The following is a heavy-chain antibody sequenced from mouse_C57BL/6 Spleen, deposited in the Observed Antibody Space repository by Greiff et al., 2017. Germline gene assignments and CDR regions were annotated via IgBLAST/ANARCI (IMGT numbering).Heavy chain of an antibody. CDR1: GYAFSSYW. D-gene: IGHD3-2*02. CDR2: IYPGDGDT. Sequence: QVQLQQSGAELVKPGASVKISCKASGYAFSSYWMNWVKQRPGKGLEWIGQIYPGDGDTNYNGKFKGKATLNADKSSSTAYMQLSSLTSEDSAVYFCARGTAQAIYYVDYWGQGTTLTVSS. J-gene: IGHJ2*01. CDR3: ARGTAQAIYYVDY. V-gene: IGHV1-80*01.